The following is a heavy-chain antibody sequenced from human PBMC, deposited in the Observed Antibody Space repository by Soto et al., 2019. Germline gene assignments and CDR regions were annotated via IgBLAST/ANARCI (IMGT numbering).Heavy chain of an antibody. CDR1: YW. D-gene: IGHD6-13*01. V-gene: IGHV5-51*01. Sequence: YWSWIRQPPGKGLEWIGSIYPGDSDTRYSPSFQGQVTISADKSISTAYLQWSSLKASDTAMYYCASTSIAAAGKDYNWFDPWGQGTLVTVSS. CDR2: IYPGDSDT. J-gene: IGHJ5*02. CDR3: ASTSIAAAGKDYNWFDP.